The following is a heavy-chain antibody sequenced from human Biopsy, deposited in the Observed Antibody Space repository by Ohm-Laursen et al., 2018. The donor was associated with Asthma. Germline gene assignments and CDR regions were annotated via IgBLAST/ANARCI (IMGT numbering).Heavy chain of an antibody. CDR1: GYTFSSFG. V-gene: IGHV1-18*01. Sequence: SSVKVSCKASGYTFSSFGISWVRQAPGQGLDWMGWISVYNGGTDYAQKLQGRVTMTTDTSTSTAYMELRSLRSDDTAVYYCARHRGYCTGGSCYPDFDYWGQGTLVTVSS. CDR2: ISVYNGGT. J-gene: IGHJ4*02. D-gene: IGHD2-15*01. CDR3: ARHRGYCTGGSCYPDFDY.